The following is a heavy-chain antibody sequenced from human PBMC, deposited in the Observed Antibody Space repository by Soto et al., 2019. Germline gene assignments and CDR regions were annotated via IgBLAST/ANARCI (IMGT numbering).Heavy chain of an antibody. CDR3: ARGGRCSGGSCYSLTL. CDR2: IYYSGST. Sequence: SETLSLTCTVSGGSTSSYYWSWIRQPPGKGLEWIGYIYYSGSTNYNPSLKSRVTISVDTSKNQFSLKLSSVTAAGTAVYYCARGGRCSGGSCYSLTLWGQGTLVTVSS. D-gene: IGHD2-15*01. V-gene: IGHV4-59*01. CDR1: GGSTSSYY. J-gene: IGHJ4*02.